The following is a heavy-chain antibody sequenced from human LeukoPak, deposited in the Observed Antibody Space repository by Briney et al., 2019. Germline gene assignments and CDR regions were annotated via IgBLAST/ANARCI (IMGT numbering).Heavy chain of an antibody. CDR2: ISSSSSYI. V-gene: IGHV3-21*01. D-gene: IGHD3-9*01. Sequence: GGSLRLSCAASGFTFGSYSMNWVRQAPGKGLEWVSSISSSSSYIYYADSVKGRFTISRDNAKNSLYLQMNSLRAEDTAVYYCAKVGTYEILTGYSPHLDYWGQGTLVTVSS. CDR3: AKVGTYEILTGYSPHLDY. J-gene: IGHJ4*02. CDR1: GFTFGSYS.